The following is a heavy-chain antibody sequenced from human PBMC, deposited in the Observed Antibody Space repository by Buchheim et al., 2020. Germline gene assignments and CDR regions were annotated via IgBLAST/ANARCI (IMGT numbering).Heavy chain of an antibody. CDR3: ARRLHDVDVLAYYFDS. CDR1: SGSIRSGSYY. Sequence: QVQLRESGPGLVKPSETLSLTCTVSSGSIRSGSYYWGWIRQPPGKGLEWIGSIFYSGNAEYNPSLTSRVTMSVDTAKNGCSLTLRSVTASDTAVYYCARRLHDVDVLAYYFDSWGQGSL. D-gene: IGHD5-12*01. V-gene: IGHV4-39*01. CDR2: IFYSGNA. J-gene: IGHJ4*02.